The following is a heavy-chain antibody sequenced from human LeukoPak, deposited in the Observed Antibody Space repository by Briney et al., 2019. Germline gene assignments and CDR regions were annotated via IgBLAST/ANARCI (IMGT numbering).Heavy chain of an antibody. V-gene: IGHV3-11*04. CDR1: GFTFSDYY. J-gene: IGHJ4*02. Sequence: PGGSLRLSCAASGFTFSDYYMSWICQAPGKGLEWVSYVSSSGCTIYYADSVKGRFTISRDNAKNSLYLQMNSLRAEDTAVYYCARGGYDFWSGYFDYWGQGTLVTVSS. D-gene: IGHD3-3*01. CDR2: VSSSGCTI. CDR3: ARGGYDFWSGYFDY.